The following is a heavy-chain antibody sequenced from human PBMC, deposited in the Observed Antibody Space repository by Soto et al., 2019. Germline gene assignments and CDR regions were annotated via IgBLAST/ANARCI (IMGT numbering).Heavy chain of an antibody. J-gene: IGHJ4*02. CDR2: VYHSEST. Sequence: QVQPQESGPGLVKPSGTLSLTCAVSGASIISSNWWSWVRQPPGKRLEWIGEVYHSESTNFNPSLKSRVTMSVDKSKNQVFLNLISVTAADTAFYYCVRASWSGSYRRLDYWGRGTLVTVSS. D-gene: IGHD1-26*01. CDR1: GASIISSNW. CDR3: VRASWSGSYRRLDY. V-gene: IGHV4-4*02.